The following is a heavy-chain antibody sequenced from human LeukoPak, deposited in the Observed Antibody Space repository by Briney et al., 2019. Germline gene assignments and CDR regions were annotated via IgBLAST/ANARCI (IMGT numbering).Heavy chain of an antibody. J-gene: IGHJ4*02. CDR3: AREGVRGSYQFDY. CDR2: IYHNGST. CDR1: GYSISSGLH. D-gene: IGHD1-26*01. V-gene: IGHV4-38-2*02. Sequence: SETLSLTCTVSGYSISSGLHWGWIRQPPGKGLEWIGNIYHNGSTYYNPSLKGRVTMSVDTSKNHFSLKLGSVTAADTAVYYCAREGVRGSYQFDYWGQGTLVTVSS.